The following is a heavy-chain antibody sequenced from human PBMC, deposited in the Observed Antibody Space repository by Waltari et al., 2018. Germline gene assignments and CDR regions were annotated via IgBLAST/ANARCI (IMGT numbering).Heavy chain of an antibody. CDR3: TLAGS. J-gene: IGHJ5*02. D-gene: IGHD6-13*01. Sequence: EVQVVESGGALVQPGGSLKLSCAASGFTFSASAMHRVRQASGKGREWVGHIRTKAKKYAKTYRASVKGRFTISRDDSKNTAYLQMNSLKTEDTAVYYCTLAGSWGQGTLVTVSS. CDR2: IRTKAKKYAK. CDR1: GFTFSASA. V-gene: IGHV3-73*02.